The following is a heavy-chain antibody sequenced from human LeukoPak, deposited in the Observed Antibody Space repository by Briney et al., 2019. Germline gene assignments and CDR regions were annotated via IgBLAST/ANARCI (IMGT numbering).Heavy chain of an antibody. CDR2: IYYSGST. CDR1: GFTVSSNY. J-gene: IGHJ5*02. Sequence: GSLRLSCAASGFTVSSNYMSWVRQPPGKGLEWIGSIYYSGSTYYNPSLKSRVTISVDTSKNQFSLKLSSVTAADTAVYYCARLGLRVGASNWFDPWGQGTLVTVSS. CDR3: ARLGLRVGASNWFDP. V-gene: IGHV4-39*01. D-gene: IGHD1-26*01.